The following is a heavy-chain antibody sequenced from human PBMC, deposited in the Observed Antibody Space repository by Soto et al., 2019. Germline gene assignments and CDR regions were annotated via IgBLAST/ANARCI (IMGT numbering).Heavy chain of an antibody. CDR2: IYYSGST. Sequence: SETLSLTCTVSGGSISSGGYYWSWIRQHPGKGLEWIGYIYYSGSTYYNPSLKNRVTISVDTSKNQFSLKLSSVNAADTAVYYCAREGYYDSSGYGYYYGMDXWGQGTTVTVSS. V-gene: IGHV4-31*03. CDR3: AREGYYDSSGYGYYYGMDX. D-gene: IGHD3-22*01. J-gene: IGHJ6*02. CDR1: GGSISSGGYY.